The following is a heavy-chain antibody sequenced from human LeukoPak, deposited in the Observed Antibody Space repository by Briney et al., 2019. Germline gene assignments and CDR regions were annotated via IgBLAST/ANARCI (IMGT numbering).Heavy chain of an antibody. Sequence: SETLSLTCTVSGGSVSSGSYYWSWIRQPPGKGLEWIGYIYYSGSTNYNPSLKSRVTISVDTSKNQFSLKLSSVTAADTAVYYCARDSPVRHWGQGNLVTVSS. CDR1: GGSVSSGSYY. CDR3: ARDSPVRH. V-gene: IGHV4-61*01. CDR2: IYYSGST. J-gene: IGHJ1*01.